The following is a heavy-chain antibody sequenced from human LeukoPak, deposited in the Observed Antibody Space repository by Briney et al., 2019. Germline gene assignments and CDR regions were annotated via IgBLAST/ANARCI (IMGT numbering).Heavy chain of an antibody. CDR3: ARAQGDGDYGGDY. Sequence: ASVKVSCKASGYTFTGYYMHWVRQAPGQGLEWMGWINPNSGVTNYEQKFQGRVTMTRDTSISTAYMELSSLRSDDTAVYYCARAQGDGDYGGDYWGQGTLVTVSS. CDR1: GYTFTGYY. D-gene: IGHD4-17*01. V-gene: IGHV1-2*02. J-gene: IGHJ4*02. CDR2: INPNSGVT.